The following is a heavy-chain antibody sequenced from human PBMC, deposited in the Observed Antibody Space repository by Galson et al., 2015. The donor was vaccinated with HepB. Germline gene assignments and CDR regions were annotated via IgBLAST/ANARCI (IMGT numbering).Heavy chain of an antibody. Sequence: SVKVSCKASEYTFTSYFIHWVRQAPGQRLEWMGWINAGNGYTKYSQKFQGRVTITMDTSASTAYMELSSLRSEDTAIFYCARRAFGNYGYDYWGQGTLVTVSS. CDR2: INAGNGYT. V-gene: IGHV1-3*01. CDR1: EYTFTSYF. CDR3: ARRAFGNYGYDY. J-gene: IGHJ4*02. D-gene: IGHD5-18*01.